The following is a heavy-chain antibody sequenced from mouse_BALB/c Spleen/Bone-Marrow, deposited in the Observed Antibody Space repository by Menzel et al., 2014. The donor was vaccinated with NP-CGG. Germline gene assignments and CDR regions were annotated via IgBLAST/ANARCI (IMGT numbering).Heavy chain of an antibody. Sequence: EVKLVESGGGLVEPGGSLKLSCAASGFVFSSYDMSWVRQTPEKRLEWVATISSGGSYTYYPDSVKGRFTISRDNARNTLYLQMSSLRSEDTALYYCARHVVEVRRASDYWGQGTSVTVSS. D-gene: IGHD2-14*01. V-gene: IGHV5-9*02. J-gene: IGHJ4*01. CDR1: GFVFSSYD. CDR3: ARHVVEVRRASDY. CDR2: ISSGGSYT.